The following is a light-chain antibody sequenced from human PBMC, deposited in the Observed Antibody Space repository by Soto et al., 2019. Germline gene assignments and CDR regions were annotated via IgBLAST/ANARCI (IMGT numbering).Light chain of an antibody. CDR2: DAS. Sequence: EIVLTQSPGTLSLSPGERATLSCRSSQSVSSSYLAWYQQKPGQAHRLLIYDASSSATGIPDRVSGSGSGTDFTLTISTLEPEEFAVYYCQQYCSSPTFGQGTKVEIK. J-gene: IGKJ1*01. CDR3: QQYCSSPT. V-gene: IGKV3-20*01. CDR1: QSVSSSY.